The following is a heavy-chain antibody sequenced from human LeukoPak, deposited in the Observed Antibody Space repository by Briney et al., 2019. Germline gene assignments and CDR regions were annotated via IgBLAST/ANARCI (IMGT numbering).Heavy chain of an antibody. CDR3: ARESRPSYSSGWYYYYYGMDV. J-gene: IGHJ6*02. CDR1: GGTFISYA. CDR2: IIPIFGTA. Sequence: GASVKVSCKASGGTFISYAISWVRQAPGRGLEWMGGIIPIFGTANYAQKFQGRVTITADESTSTAYMELSSLRSEDTAVYYCARESRPSYSSGWYYYYYGMDVWGQGTTVTVSS. D-gene: IGHD6-19*01. V-gene: IGHV1-69*13.